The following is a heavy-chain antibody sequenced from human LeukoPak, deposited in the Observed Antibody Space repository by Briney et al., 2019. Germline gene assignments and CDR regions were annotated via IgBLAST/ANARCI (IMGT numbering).Heavy chain of an antibody. V-gene: IGHV3-23*01. CDR3: AQQVGYCSSGSCYFTY. J-gene: IGHJ1*01. CDR1: GFTFSNAW. CDR2: ISNTGGST. D-gene: IGHD2-15*01. Sequence: PGGSLRLSCTASGFTFSNAWMSWVRQAPGKGLEWVSAISNTGGSTYYADSVKGRFTISRDKSKNTLSLQMNSLRAEDTAVYYCAQQVGYCSSGSCYFTYWGQGTLVTVSS.